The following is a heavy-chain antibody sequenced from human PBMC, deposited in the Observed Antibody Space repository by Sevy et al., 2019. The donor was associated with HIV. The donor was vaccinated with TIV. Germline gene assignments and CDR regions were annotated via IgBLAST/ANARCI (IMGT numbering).Heavy chain of an antibody. D-gene: IGHD2-8*01. J-gene: IGHJ4*02. Sequence: GESLKISCVASGFTFRKYSMSWVRQPPGKGLEWVSTLSFGCGEINYADSVKGRFTISRDNSKSSVYLQMNNLRPEDTAVYYCTREGCTKPHDYWGQGTLVTVSS. CDR3: TREGCTKPHDY. V-gene: IGHV3-23*01. CDR2: LSFGCGEI. CDR1: GFTFRKYS.